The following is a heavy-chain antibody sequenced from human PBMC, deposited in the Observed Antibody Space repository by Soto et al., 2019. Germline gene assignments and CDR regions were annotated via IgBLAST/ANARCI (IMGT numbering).Heavy chain of an antibody. J-gene: IGHJ6*03. Sequence: GGSLRLSCAASGFTFSSYAMSWVRQAPGKGLEWVSAISGSGGSTYYADSVKGRFTISRDNSKNTLYLQMNSLRAEDTAVYYCAKSSRPLHYDILTGDYYMDVRGKRTTVTVSS. CDR1: GFTFSSYA. V-gene: IGHV3-23*01. CDR2: ISGSGGST. CDR3: AKSSRPLHYDILTGDYYMDV. D-gene: IGHD3-9*01.